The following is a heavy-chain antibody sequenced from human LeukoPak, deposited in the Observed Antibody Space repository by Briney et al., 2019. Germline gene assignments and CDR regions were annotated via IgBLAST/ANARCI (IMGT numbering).Heavy chain of an antibody. D-gene: IGHD3-16*02. CDR1: GFTFSSYG. V-gene: IGHV3-30*18. J-gene: IGHJ4*02. Sequence: PGGSLRLSCAASGFTFSSYGMHWVRQAPGKGLEWVAVISYDGSNKYYADSVKGRFTISRDNSKNTLYLQMNSLRAEDTAVYYCAKDMITFGGVIVFRDGGQGTLVTVSS. CDR3: AKDMITFGGVIVFRD. CDR2: ISYDGSNK.